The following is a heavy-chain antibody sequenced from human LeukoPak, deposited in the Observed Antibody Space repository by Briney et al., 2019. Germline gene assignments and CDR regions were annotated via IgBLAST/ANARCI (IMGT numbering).Heavy chain of an antibody. CDR1: GYSISSGYY. Sequence: PSETLSLTCAVSGYSISSGYYWGWIRQPPGKGLEWIRSMYHSGSTYYNPSLESRVTMSVDTSKNQFSLKLSSVTAADTAVYYCARDALILDYWGQGTLVTVSS. V-gene: IGHV4-38-2*02. CDR2: MYHSGST. D-gene: IGHD2-8*01. J-gene: IGHJ4*02. CDR3: ARDALILDY.